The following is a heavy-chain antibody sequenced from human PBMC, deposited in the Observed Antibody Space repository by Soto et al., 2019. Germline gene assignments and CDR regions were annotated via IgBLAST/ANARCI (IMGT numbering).Heavy chain of an antibody. Sequence: TGGSLRLSCAASGFTFSNYALSWVRQAPGKGLEWVSAISGSGASTYYADSVKGRFTISRDNSKNTLYLQMNSLRAEDTAIYYCASGGYCSSTSCYGGMDVWGQGTTVTVSS. CDR2: ISGSGAST. V-gene: IGHV3-23*01. CDR1: GFTFSNYA. D-gene: IGHD2-2*01. CDR3: ASGGYCSSTSCYGGMDV. J-gene: IGHJ6*02.